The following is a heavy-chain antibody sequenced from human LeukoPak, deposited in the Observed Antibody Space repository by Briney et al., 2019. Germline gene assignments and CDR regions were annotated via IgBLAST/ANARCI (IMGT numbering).Heavy chain of an antibody. CDR3: ARAGGSDDLWSGYYSNWFDP. D-gene: IGHD3-3*01. Sequence: SETLSLSCAVSGYSISSGYYWGWIRQPPGKGLEWIGSIYHSGSTYYNPSLKSRVTISVDTSKNQFSLKLSSVTAADTAVYYCARAGGSDDLWSGYYSNWFDPWGQGTLVTVSS. CDR2: IYHSGST. CDR1: GYSISSGYY. J-gene: IGHJ5*02. V-gene: IGHV4-38-2*01.